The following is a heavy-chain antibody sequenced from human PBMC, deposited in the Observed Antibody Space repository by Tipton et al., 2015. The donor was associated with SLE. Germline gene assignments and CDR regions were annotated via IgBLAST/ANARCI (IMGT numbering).Heavy chain of an antibody. CDR2: VSYSGTT. J-gene: IGHJ4*02. D-gene: IGHD2-15*01. CDR3: AGGWQDYCSGGTCYALDY. Sequence: TLSLTCAVSGYSISSGYYWNWIRQPQGKGLEWIGYVSYSGTTSYKPSLESRVTISVDRAKNQFSLKLRSVTAADTAVYYCAGGWQDYCSGGTCYALDYWGQGKLVTVSS. V-gene: IGHV4-61*01. CDR1: GYSISSGYY.